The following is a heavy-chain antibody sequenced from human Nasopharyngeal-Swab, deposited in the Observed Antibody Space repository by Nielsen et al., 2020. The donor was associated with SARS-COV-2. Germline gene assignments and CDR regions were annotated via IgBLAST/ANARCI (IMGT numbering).Heavy chain of an antibody. J-gene: IGHJ6*02. V-gene: IGHV3-21*01. CDR1: GFTFNNYN. Sequence: GGSLSISCAASGFTFNNYNFNWVRQAPGKGMEWVSSIISSSSYIYYADSVKGRFTISRDNAKNSLYLQMNSLRAEDTAVYYCARDGLDYDFWSAYFMDVWGQGTTVTVSS. CDR3: ARDGLDYDFWSAYFMDV. CDR2: IISSSSYI. D-gene: IGHD3-3*01.